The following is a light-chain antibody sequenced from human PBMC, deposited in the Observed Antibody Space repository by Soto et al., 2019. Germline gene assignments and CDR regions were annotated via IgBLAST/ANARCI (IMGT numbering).Light chain of an antibody. V-gene: IGKV1-9*01. CDR1: QGISSY. Sequence: DIQLTQSPSFLSASVGDRVTITCRASQGISSYLAWDQQKPGNAPKLLIYAASTLQSGVPSRFSGSGSGTEFTLTISSLQPEDFATYYCQQLNSYPLTFGGGTKVEIK. CDR2: AAS. CDR3: QQLNSYPLT. J-gene: IGKJ4*02.